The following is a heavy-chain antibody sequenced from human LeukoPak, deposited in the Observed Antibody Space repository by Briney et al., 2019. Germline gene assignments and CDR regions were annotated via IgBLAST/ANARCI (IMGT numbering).Heavy chain of an antibody. CDR2: INPSGGST. CDR1: GYTFTSYY. D-gene: IGHD4-17*01. J-gene: IGHJ4*02. V-gene: IGHV1-46*01. CDR3: ARANKPYGDSPGY. Sequence: ASVKASCKASGYTFTSYYMHWVRQAPGQGLEWMGIINPSGGSTSYAQKFQGRVTMTRDMSTSTVYMELSSLRSEDTAVYYCARANKPYGDSPGYRGQGTLVTVSS.